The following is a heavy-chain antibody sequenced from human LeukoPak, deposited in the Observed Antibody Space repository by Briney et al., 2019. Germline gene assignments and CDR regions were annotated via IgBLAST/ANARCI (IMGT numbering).Heavy chain of an antibody. D-gene: IGHD6-13*01. Sequence: PRGSLRLSCAASGSTFSSYWMSWVRQAPGKGLEWVANIKQDGSEKYYVDSVKGRFTISRDNAKNSLYLQMNSLRAEDTAVYYCARDSAYSSSWYYYYYGMDVWGQGTTVTVSS. V-gene: IGHV3-7*01. CDR2: IKQDGSEK. CDR3: ARDSAYSSSWYYYYYGMDV. J-gene: IGHJ6*02. CDR1: GSTFSSYW.